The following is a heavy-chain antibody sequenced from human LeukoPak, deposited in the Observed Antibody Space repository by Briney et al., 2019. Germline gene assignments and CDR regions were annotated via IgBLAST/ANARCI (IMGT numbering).Heavy chain of an antibody. D-gene: IGHD2-2*01. CDR1: GGSISSGSYY. V-gene: IGHV4-31*03. Sequence: PSETRSLTCTVSGGSISSGSYYWTWIRQHPGKGLEWIGYIYSSGSAYYNPSLKSRVTISIDTSKNQFSLMLRSVTAADTAVYYCAKGLATARGPAAMPLWGQGTLVTVSS. CDR3: AKGLATARGPAAMPL. J-gene: IGHJ4*02. CDR2: IYSSGSA.